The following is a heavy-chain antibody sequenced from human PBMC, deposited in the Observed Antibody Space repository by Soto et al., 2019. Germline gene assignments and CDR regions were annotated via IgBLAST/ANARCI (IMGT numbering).Heavy chain of an antibody. D-gene: IGHD7-27*01. CDR2: ISPYNGNT. Sequence: QVQLVQPGAEVKKPGASVKVSCKASGYTFINYGISWVRQAPGQGLEWMGWISPYNGNTNYTQKFQDRVTMTTDTSTNTAYMELRSLRSDDTAMYYCARDGDPRPQLRYYYYAMDVWGQGTTVTVSS. CDR3: ARDGDPRPQLRYYYYAMDV. CDR1: GYTFINYG. J-gene: IGHJ6*02. V-gene: IGHV1-18*01.